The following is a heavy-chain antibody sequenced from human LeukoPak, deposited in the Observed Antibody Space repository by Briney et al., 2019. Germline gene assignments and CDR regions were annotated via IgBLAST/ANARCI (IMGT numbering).Heavy chain of an antibody. V-gene: IGHV3-30*03. CDR2: RSYDKSNK. D-gene: IGHD4-17*01. CDR3: ARQYGGYGPFDY. CDR1: GFTFTIYT. Sequence: PGGPLRLSCGASGFTFTIYTMVWVRQPPGKGLVWVAVRSYDKSNKHYTHSVKGRFTISRDNSKNPLYLQMNSLRAEDTSVYYCARQYGGYGPFDYWGQGTLVTVSS. J-gene: IGHJ4*02.